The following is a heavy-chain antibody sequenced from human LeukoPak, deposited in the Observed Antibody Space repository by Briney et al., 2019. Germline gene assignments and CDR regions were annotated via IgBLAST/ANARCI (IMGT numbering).Heavy chain of an antibody. J-gene: IGHJ4*02. CDR2: ISASGGTR. CDR3: ARLPHYYDTSGYSYFDY. Sequence: GGSLRLSCAASGFTFSPNAMSWVRQAPGKGPEWLSGISASGGTRYYADSVKGRFTISKDNSKNALYLQMDSLRAEDTAVYYCARLPHYYDTSGYSYFDYWGQGSRVTVSS. CDR1: GFTFSPNA. D-gene: IGHD3-22*01. V-gene: IGHV3-23*01.